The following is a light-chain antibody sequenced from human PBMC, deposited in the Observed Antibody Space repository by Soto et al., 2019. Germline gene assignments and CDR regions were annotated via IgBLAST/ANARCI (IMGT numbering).Light chain of an antibody. V-gene: IGKV3-20*01. CDR3: QQYGSSPWT. CDR2: GAS. CDR1: QSVSSSY. Sequence: EVVLTQSPCTLSLSPGERATLSCRASQSVSSSYLAWYQQKPGQAPRLLIYGASSRATGIPDRFSGSGSGTDFTLTISRLEPEDFAVYYCQQYGSSPWTFGQGTEV. J-gene: IGKJ1*01.